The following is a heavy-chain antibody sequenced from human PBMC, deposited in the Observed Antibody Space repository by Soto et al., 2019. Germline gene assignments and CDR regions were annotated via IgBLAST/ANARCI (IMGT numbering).Heavy chain of an antibody. V-gene: IGHV4-31*03. CDR1: GGSISSGGYY. D-gene: IGHD4-17*01. CDR2: IYYSGST. J-gene: IGHJ4*02. Sequence: SETLSLTCTVSGGSISSGGYYWSWIRQHPGKGLEWIGYIYYSGSTYYNPSLKSRVTISVDTSKNQFSLKLSSVTAADTAVYYCARAATVTTWVRYWGQGTLVTVSS. CDR3: ARAATVTTWVRY.